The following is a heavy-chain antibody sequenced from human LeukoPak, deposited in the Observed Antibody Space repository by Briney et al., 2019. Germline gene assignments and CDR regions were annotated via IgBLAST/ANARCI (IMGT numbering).Heavy chain of an antibody. D-gene: IGHD2-15*01. Sequence: ASVKVSCKASGYTFTSYAMNWVRQAPGQGLEWMGWINTNTGNPTYAQGFTGRFVFSLDTSVSTAYLQISSLKAEDTAVYYCARRGYCSGGSCYRSWFDPWGQGTLVTVSS. J-gene: IGHJ5*02. CDR2: INTNTGNP. CDR1: GYTFTSYA. CDR3: ARRGYCSGGSCYRSWFDP. V-gene: IGHV7-4-1*02.